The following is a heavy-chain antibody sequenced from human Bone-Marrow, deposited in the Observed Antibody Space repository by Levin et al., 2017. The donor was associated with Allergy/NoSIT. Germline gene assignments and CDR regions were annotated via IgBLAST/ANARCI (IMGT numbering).Heavy chain of an antibody. V-gene: IGHV1-2*02. CDR1: GYTFTGYY. CDR2: INPNSGGT. CDR3: ARGAQLWLSVDYYYYMDV. Sequence: ASVKVSCKASGYTFTGYYMHWVRQAPGQGLEWMGWINPNSGGTNYAQKFQGRVTMTRDTSISTAYMELSRLRSDDTAVYYCARGAQLWLSVDYYYYMDVWGKGTTVTVSS. J-gene: IGHJ6*03. D-gene: IGHD5-18*01.